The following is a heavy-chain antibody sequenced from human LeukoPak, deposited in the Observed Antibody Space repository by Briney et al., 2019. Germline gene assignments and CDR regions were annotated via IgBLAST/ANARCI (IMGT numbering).Heavy chain of an antibody. CDR3: ARGVTDY. V-gene: IGHV4-39*07. D-gene: IGHD1-14*01. CDR1: GGSISSSSYY. Sequence: PSETLSLTCTVSGGSISSSSYYWGWIRQPPGKGLEWIGSIYYSGSTYYNPSLKSRVTISVDTSKNQFSLKLSSVTAADTAVYYCARGVTDYWGQGTLVTVSS. CDR2: IYYSGST. J-gene: IGHJ4*02.